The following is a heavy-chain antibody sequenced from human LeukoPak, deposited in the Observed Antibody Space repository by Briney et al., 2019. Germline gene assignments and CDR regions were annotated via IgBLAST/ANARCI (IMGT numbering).Heavy chain of an antibody. V-gene: IGHV3-7*01. J-gene: IGHJ4*02. CDR2: IKPDGSEK. D-gene: IGHD6-19*01. CDR3: ARDRGYSSGQGY. Sequence: PGGSLRLSCAASGFTFSSSWMSWVRQAPGKGLEWVANIKPDGSEKYYLDSVKGRFTISRDNAKNSLYLQMNSLRAEDTAVYYCARDRGYSSGQGYWGQGTLVTVSS. CDR1: GFTFSSSW.